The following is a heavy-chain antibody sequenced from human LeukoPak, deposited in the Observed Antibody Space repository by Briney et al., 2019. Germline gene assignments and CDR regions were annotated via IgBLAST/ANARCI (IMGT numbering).Heavy chain of an antibody. V-gene: IGHV1-24*01. Sequence: GASVKVSCKVSGYTLTELSMHWVRQAPGKGLEWMGGFDPEDGETIYAQKFQGRVTMTEDTSTDTAYMELSSLRSEDTAVYYCATGAGTDNWFDPWGQGTLITVSS. CDR3: ATGAGTDNWFDP. CDR2: FDPEDGET. J-gene: IGHJ5*02. D-gene: IGHD6-19*01. CDR1: GYTLTELS.